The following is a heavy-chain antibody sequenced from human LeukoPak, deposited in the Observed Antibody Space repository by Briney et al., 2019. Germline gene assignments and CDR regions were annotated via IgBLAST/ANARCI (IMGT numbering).Heavy chain of an antibody. J-gene: IGHJ6*02. CDR1: GFTFSTYA. CDR3: AKSGGLSGSGRLAMDV. D-gene: IGHD3-10*01. CDR2: ISGSGGST. Sequence: GGSLRLSCAASGFTFSTYAMSWVRLAPGKGLEWVSGISGSGGSTYYADSVKGRFTSSRDNSNNTLYVQMNSLRVVDTAVYYCAKSGGLSGSGRLAMDVWGQGTTVTVSS. V-gene: IGHV3-23*01.